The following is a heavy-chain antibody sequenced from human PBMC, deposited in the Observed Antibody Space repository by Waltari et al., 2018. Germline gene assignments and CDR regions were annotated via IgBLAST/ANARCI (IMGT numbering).Heavy chain of an antibody. D-gene: IGHD7-27*01. CDR2: ISTTSTYT. Sequence: EEQLVESGGGLVKPGASLRPSCAGSGFTFSNYNMNWVPQAPGKGLEWVSSISTTSTYTHYADSVKGRFTISRDNAKNSLFLQMNSLTTEDTAVYYCATGGWGFYFDYWGQGTLLTVSS. CDR1: GFTFSNYN. J-gene: IGHJ4*02. CDR3: ATGGWGFYFDY. V-gene: IGHV3-21*01.